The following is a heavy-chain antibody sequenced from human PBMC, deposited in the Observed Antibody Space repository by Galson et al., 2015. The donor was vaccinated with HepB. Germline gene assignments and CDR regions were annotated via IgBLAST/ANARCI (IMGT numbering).Heavy chain of an antibody. CDR1: GFTFSSST. D-gene: IGHD3-22*01. V-gene: IGHV3-21*01. CDR2: ITSNSRDI. J-gene: IGHJ2*01. CDR3: ARLQHYFDGSGFSWYFDL. Sequence: SLRLSCAGTGFTFSSSTINWVRQAPGKGLEWVSSITSNSRDIYYVDSVKGRFTISRDNAKSALYLEMNSLRAEDTAVYYCARLQHYFDGSGFSWYFDLWGRGTLVTVSS.